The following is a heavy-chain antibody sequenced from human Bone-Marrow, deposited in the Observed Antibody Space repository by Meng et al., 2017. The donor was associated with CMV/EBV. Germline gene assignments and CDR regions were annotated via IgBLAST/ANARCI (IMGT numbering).Heavy chain of an antibody. Sequence: SGFTFSSYGMHWVRQAPGKGLEWVAVISYDGSNKYYADSVKGRFTISRDNSKNTLYLQMNSLRAEDTAEYYCAKAGDYGDAYYFDYWGQGTLVTVSS. CDR2: ISYDGSNK. CDR1: GFTFSSYG. V-gene: IGHV3-30*18. CDR3: AKAGDYGDAYYFDY. J-gene: IGHJ4*02. D-gene: IGHD4-17*01.